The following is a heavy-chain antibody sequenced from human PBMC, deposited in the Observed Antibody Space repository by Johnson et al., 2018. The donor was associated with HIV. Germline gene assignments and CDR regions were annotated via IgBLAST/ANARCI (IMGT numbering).Heavy chain of an antibody. CDR1: GFTFSSYW. CDR3: ARDRLSGSYYVGNAFDI. CDR2: IKQDGSEK. D-gene: IGHD1-26*01. V-gene: IGHV3-7*01. Sequence: VQLVESGGGLVQPGGSLRLSCAASGFTFSSYWMSWVRQAPGKGLEWVANIKQDGSEKYYVDSVKGRFTIFRDNAKNSLYLQMNSLRAEDTAVYYCARDRLSGSYYVGNAFDIWGQGTMVTVSS. J-gene: IGHJ3*02.